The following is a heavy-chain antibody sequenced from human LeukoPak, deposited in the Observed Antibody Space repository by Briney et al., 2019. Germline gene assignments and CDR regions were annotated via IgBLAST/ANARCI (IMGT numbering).Heavy chain of an antibody. CDR1: GFTFSSYG. CDR2: ISYDGSNK. V-gene: IGHV3-30*18. J-gene: IGHJ6*02. CDR3: AKDLITMVRGEGYGMDV. D-gene: IGHD3-10*01. Sequence: GGSLRLSCAASGFTFSSYGMHWVRQAPGKGLEWVAVISYDGSNKYYADSVKGRFTISRDNSKNTLYLQMNSLRAEDTAVYYCAKDLITMVRGEGYGMDVWGQGTTVTVSS.